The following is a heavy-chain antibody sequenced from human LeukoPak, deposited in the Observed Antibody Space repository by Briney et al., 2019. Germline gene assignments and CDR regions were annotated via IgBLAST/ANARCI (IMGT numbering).Heavy chain of an antibody. CDR1: GFTFSSYW. Sequence: PGGSLRLSCAASGFTFSSYWMNWVRQAPGKGLEWVANIKQDGSEKYYADSVKGRFTISRHNAKNSLYLQMNNLRTEDTALYYCAKDMVLAAGSQLTSRAFNIWGQGTMVTVSS. CDR3: AKDMVLAAGSQLTSRAFNI. J-gene: IGHJ3*02. V-gene: IGHV3-7*03. CDR2: IKQDGSEK. D-gene: IGHD2-2*01.